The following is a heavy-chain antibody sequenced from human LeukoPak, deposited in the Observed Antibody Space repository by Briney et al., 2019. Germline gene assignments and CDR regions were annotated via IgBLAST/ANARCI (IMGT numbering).Heavy chain of an antibody. CDR3: AKSGRNYYYYYMDV. V-gene: IGHV3-20*04. Sequence: GGSLRLSCAASGFTFDDYGMSWVRQAPWKGLEWVSGINWNGGSTGYADSVKGRFTISRDNAKNSLYLQMNSLRAEDTALYYCAKSGRNYYYYYMDVWGKGTTVTVSS. CDR1: GFTFDDYG. J-gene: IGHJ6*03. CDR2: INWNGGST. D-gene: IGHD2-15*01.